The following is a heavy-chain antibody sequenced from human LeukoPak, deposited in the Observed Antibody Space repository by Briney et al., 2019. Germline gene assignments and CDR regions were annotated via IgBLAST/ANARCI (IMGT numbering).Heavy chain of an antibody. Sequence: GGSLRLSCTASGLIVSDNYMTWVRLAPGKGLEWLSLIYSGGGTQYADSVKGRFAISRDNSKNTLYLQMNSLRAEDTAVYYCARDHGDYYFDYWGQGTLVTVSS. J-gene: IGHJ4*02. V-gene: IGHV3-66*01. CDR1: GLIVSDNY. CDR2: IYSGGGT. CDR3: ARDHGDYYFDY. D-gene: IGHD4-17*01.